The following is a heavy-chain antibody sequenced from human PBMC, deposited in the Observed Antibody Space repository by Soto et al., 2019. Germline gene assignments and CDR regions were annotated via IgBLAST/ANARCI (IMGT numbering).Heavy chain of an antibody. Sequence: PGGSLRLSCAASGFTFSSYGMHWVRQAPGKGLEWVAVISYDGSNKYYADSVKGRFTISRDNSKNTLYLQMNSLRAEDTAVYYCGKASPPMGGYGDSGRDVWAQGTTFTVSS. V-gene: IGHV3-30*18. CDR2: ISYDGSNK. CDR1: GFTFSSYG. CDR3: GKASPPMGGYGDSGRDV. D-gene: IGHD3-10*01. J-gene: IGHJ6*02.